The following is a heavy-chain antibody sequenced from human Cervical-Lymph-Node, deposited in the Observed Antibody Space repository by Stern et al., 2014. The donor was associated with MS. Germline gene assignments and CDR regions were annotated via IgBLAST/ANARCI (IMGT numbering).Heavy chain of an antibody. D-gene: IGHD2-2*02. J-gene: IGHJ3*01. V-gene: IGHV3-9*01. CDR1: GFTFEDYA. CDR2: ISWNSGTI. Sequence: EVQLVESGGGLVQPGRSLRLSCVASGFTFEDYAIHWVRQVPGKGLEWVSGISWNSGTIGYADSVRGRFTISRDNARNSLYLQMNSLTTEDTALYYCAKNMGPAAIREDAFDVWGQGTMVAVSS. CDR3: AKNMGPAAIREDAFDV.